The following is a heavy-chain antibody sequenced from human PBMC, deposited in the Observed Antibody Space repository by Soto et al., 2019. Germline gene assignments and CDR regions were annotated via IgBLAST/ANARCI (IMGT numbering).Heavy chain of an antibody. CDR2: IYYSGST. V-gene: IGHV4-61*01. CDR3: ARDGGGGYYFDSSGYLDY. J-gene: IGHJ4*02. Sequence: SETLSLTCTVSGGSVSSRSYYWSWIRQPPGKGLEWIGYIYYSGSTNYNPSLKSRVTISVDTSKNKFSLKLSSVTAGDTAVYFCARDGGGGYYFDSSGYLDYWGQGTLVTVSS. D-gene: IGHD3-22*01. CDR1: GGSVSSRSYY.